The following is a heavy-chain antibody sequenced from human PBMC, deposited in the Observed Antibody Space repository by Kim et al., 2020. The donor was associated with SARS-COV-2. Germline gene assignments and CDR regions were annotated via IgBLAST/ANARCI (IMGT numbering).Heavy chain of an antibody. Sequence: GGSLRLSCAASGFTFSSYGMHWVRQAPGKGLEWVAVISYDGSNKYYADSVKGRFTISRDNSKNTLYLQMNSLRAEDTAVYYCAKVIWDIVVVPAAIEGGAFDIWGQGTMVTVSS. V-gene: IGHV3-30*18. CDR3: AKVIWDIVVVPAAIEGGAFDI. J-gene: IGHJ3*02. D-gene: IGHD2-2*02. CDR2: ISYDGSNK. CDR1: GFTFSSYG.